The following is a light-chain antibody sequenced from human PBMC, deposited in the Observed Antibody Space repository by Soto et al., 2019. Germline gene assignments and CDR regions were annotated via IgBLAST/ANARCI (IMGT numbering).Light chain of an antibody. CDR2: EVS. CDR3: TSYAGSYSFFHD. CDR1: SSDVGAYNY. V-gene: IGLV2-8*01. J-gene: IGLJ1*01. Sequence: QSALTQPPSASGSPGQSVTISCAGTSSDVGAYNYVSWYQQLPGKAPKLIIYEVSKRPSGVPDRFSGSKSGNTASLTVSGLQAEYEADYYCTSYAGSYSFFHDVGPGTKVTVL.